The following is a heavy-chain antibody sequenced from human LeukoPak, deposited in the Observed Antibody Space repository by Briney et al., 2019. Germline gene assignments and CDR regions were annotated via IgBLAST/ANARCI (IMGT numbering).Heavy chain of an antibody. Sequence: ASGTLSLTCTVSGGSTSSYYWSWIRQPAGKGLEWIGRIYSSGSTNYNPSLKSRVTMSVDTSKNQFSLKLRSVTAADTAVYYCAREVRSSGYSLDYWGQGTLVTVSS. V-gene: IGHV4-4*07. CDR1: GGSTSSYY. CDR3: AREVRSSGYSLDY. CDR2: IYSSGST. J-gene: IGHJ4*02. D-gene: IGHD3-22*01.